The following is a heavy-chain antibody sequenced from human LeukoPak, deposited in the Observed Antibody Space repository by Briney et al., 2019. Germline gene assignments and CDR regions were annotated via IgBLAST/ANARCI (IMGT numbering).Heavy chain of an antibody. CDR1: GYTFSSYY. CDR3: ARERGVVRTQLWPLAY. D-gene: IGHD5-18*01. J-gene: IGHJ4*02. Sequence: ASVKVSCKASGYTFSSYYMHWVRQAPGQGLEWMGIINPSGGSTSYAQKFQGRVTMTRDTSTSTVYMELSSLRSEDTAVYYCARERGVVRTQLWPLAYWGQGTLVTVSS. V-gene: IGHV1-46*01. CDR2: INPSGGST.